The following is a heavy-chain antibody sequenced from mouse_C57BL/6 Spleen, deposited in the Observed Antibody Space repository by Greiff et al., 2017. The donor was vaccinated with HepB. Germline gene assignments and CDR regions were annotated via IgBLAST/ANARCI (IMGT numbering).Heavy chain of an antibody. CDR2: IYPGDGDT. D-gene: IGHD1-1*01. V-gene: IGHV1-82*01. Sequence: QVQLKESGPELVKPGASVKISCKASGYAFSSSWMNWVKQRPGKGLEWIGRIYPGDGDTNYNGKFKGKATLTADKSSSTAYMQLSSLTSEDSAVYFCARYYYGFDYWGQGTTLTVSS. CDR3: ARYYYGFDY. CDR1: GYAFSSSW. J-gene: IGHJ2*01.